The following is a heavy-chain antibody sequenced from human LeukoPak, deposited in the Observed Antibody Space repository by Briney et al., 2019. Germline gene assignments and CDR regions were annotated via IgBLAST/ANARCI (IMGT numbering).Heavy chain of an antibody. Sequence: SVKVSCKASVGTFSSYAISWVRQAPGQGLEWMGRIIPILGIANYAQKFQGRVTITADKSTSTAYMELSSLRSEDTAVYYCARDLGYCTNGVCSPASFDPWGQGTLVTVSS. J-gene: IGHJ5*02. CDR2: IIPILGIA. V-gene: IGHV1-69*04. CDR1: VGTFSSYA. D-gene: IGHD2-8*01. CDR3: ARDLGYCTNGVCSPASFDP.